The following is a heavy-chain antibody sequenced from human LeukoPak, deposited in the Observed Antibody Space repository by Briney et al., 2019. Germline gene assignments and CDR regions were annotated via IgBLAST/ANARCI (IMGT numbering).Heavy chain of an antibody. CDR2: IRTKVYGGTT. J-gene: IGHJ4*02. CDR3: IRDVPSGGYSHGCFDY. V-gene: IGHV3-49*04. CDR1: GFSFGDYT. D-gene: IGHD5-18*01. Sequence: AGGSLRLSCTGSGFSFGDYTITWVRQAPGTWLEWLGFIRTKVYGGTTEYAAPVKGRFTISRDDFKSIAQMQMNSLKIEDTALYLCIRDVPSGGYSHGCFDYWGQGTLVTVSS.